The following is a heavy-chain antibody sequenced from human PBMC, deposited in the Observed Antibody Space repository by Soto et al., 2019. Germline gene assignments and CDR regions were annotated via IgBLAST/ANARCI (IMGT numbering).Heavy chain of an antibody. J-gene: IGHJ4*02. CDR3: ARAPLAVAGTSPWYFDY. CDR1: GGSISSSSYY. D-gene: IGHD6-19*01. Sequence: PSETLSLTCTVSGGSISSSSYYWGWIRQPPGKGLEWIGSIYYSGSTYYNPSLKSRVTISVDTSKNQFSLKLSSVTAADTAVYYCARAPLAVAGTSPWYFDYWSQGTLVTVSS. V-gene: IGHV4-39*01. CDR2: IYYSGST.